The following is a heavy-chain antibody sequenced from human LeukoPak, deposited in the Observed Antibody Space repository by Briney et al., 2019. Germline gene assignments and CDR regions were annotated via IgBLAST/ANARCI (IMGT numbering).Heavy chain of an antibody. J-gene: IGHJ4*02. V-gene: IGHV1-69*04. CDR1: GGTSSSYT. CDR2: IIPILGIA. CDR3: AREHDGYNPQFLDY. Sequence: SVKVSCKASGGTSSSYTISWVRQAPGQGLEWMGRIIPILGIANYAQKFQGRVTIIADKSTSTAYMELSSLRSEDTAVYYCAREHDGYNPQFLDYWGQGTLVTVSS. D-gene: IGHD5-24*01.